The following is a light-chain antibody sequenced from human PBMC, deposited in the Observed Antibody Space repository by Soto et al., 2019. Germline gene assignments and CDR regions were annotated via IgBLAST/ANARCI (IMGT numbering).Light chain of an antibody. CDR2: DAS. Sequence: EIVLTQSPATLSLSPGERATLSCRASQSVSSYLAWYQQNPGQAPRLLIYDASNMATGIPARFSGSGSGTDFPLTISSLEPEDFAVYYCQQRSNWPGTFGQGTKVEIK. J-gene: IGKJ1*01. CDR3: QQRSNWPGT. V-gene: IGKV3-11*01. CDR1: QSVSSY.